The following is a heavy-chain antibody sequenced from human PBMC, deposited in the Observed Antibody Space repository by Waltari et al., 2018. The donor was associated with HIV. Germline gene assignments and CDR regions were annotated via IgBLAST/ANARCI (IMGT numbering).Heavy chain of an antibody. J-gene: IGHJ1*01. CDR2: ISSTNTYL. Sequence: EVQLVESGGGLVKPGGSLRLSCAASGFSFSKYSMHWVRPVPGKRLEFFSPISSTNTYLYYADSVKGRFTISRDNANNSLYLQMNSLRAADTALYYCFSDYGGVWGHGTLVTVSS. CDR1: GFSFSKYS. D-gene: IGHD4-17*01. V-gene: IGHV3-21*01. CDR3: FSDYGGV.